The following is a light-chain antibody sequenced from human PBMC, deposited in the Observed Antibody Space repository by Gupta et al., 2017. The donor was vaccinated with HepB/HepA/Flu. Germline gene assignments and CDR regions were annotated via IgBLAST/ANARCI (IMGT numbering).Light chain of an antibody. CDR3: QHEDCSPIA. Sequence: EIVLTQSPGTLSLSPGESATRSCRASQSIRSTYLAWYQQKPGQAPRLVIYDASKRASGFPDRFGGSGSGTXFTLTIXRREPEDFAVYYCQHEDCSPIAFGXGTQVDIK. J-gene: IGKJ5*01. CDR2: DAS. CDR1: QSIRSTY. V-gene: IGKV3-20*01.